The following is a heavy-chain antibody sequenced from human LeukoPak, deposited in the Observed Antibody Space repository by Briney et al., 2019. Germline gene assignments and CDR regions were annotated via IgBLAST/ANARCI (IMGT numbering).Heavy chain of an antibody. CDR2: IDYSAST. J-gene: IGHJ3*02. D-gene: IGHD1-26*01. CDR3: ARDSRRELLHAFDI. V-gene: IGHV4-59*01. Sequence: PSETLSLTCTVSGGSISTYYWSWIRQPPGKGLEWIAYIDYSASTNYNPSLKSRVTISVDTSKNQFPLKLSSVTAADTAVYYCARDSRRELLHAFDIWGQGTMVTVSS. CDR1: GGSISTYY.